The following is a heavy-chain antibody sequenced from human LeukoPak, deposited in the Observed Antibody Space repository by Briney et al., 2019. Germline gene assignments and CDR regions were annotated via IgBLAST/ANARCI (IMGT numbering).Heavy chain of an antibody. V-gene: IGHV3-74*01. CDR1: GFIFSTYG. CDR2: INSDGSST. D-gene: IGHD3-10*01. CDR3: ARDSGFGEFPYNWFDP. Sequence: PGGSLRLSCAASGFIFSTYGMHWVRQAPGKGLVWVSRINSDGSSTSYADSVKGRFTISRDNAKNALYLQMNSLRAEDTAVYYCARDSGFGEFPYNWFDPWGQGTLVTVSS. J-gene: IGHJ5*02.